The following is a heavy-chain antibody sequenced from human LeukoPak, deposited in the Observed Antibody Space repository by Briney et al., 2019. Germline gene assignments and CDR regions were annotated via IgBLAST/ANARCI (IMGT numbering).Heavy chain of an antibody. J-gene: IGHJ1*01. CDR2: ISYDGSNK. Sequence: GGSLRLSCAASGFTFSSYGMHWVRQAPGKGLEWVAVISYDGSNKYYADSVKGRFTISRDNSKNTLYLQMNSLRAEDTAVYYCAKDTWQLDRYFQHWGQGTLVTVSS. D-gene: IGHD6-13*01. V-gene: IGHV3-30*18. CDR1: GFTFSSYG. CDR3: AKDTWQLDRYFQH.